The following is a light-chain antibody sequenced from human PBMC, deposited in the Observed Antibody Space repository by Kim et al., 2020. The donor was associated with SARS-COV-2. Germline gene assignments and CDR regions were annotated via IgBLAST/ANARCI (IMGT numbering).Light chain of an antibody. CDR1: SMDVGVYYY. V-gene: IGLV2-8*01. CDR2: EFS. J-gene: IGLJ1*01. Sequence: GPSVTISCTGTSMDVGVYYYVSCYQPHPGKAPKLPLYEFSMRPPGFPDRFSGSKSGNTSSLPVSGLHAEDEADYYFSSYAGSNNYVFGTGTKVTVL. CDR3: SSYAGSNNYV.